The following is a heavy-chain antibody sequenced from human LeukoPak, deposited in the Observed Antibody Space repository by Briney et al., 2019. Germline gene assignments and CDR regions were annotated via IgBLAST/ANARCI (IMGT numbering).Heavy chain of an antibody. CDR1: GGSISSSSYY. CDR2: IYYSGST. J-gene: IGHJ3*02. V-gene: IGHV4-39*06. D-gene: IGHD2-2*01. CDR3: ARDSPAAKRGHAFDI. Sequence: TSETLSLTCTVSGGSISSSSYYWGWIRQPPGKGLEWIGSIYYSGSTYYNPSLKSRVTISVDTSKNQFPLKLSSVTAADTAVYYCARDSPAAKRGHAFDIWGQGTMVTVSS.